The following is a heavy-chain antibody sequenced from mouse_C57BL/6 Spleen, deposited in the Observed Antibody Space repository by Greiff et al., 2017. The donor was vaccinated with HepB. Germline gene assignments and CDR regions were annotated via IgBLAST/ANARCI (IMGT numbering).Heavy chain of an antibody. CDR2: IYPGSGST. CDR3: ARWYSHHWYFDV. J-gene: IGHJ1*03. Sequence: QVQLKQPGAELVKPGASVKMSCKASGYTFTSYWITWVKQRPGQGLEWIGDIYPGSGSTNYNEKFKSKATLTVDTSSSTAYMQLSSLTSEDSAVYYCARWYSHHWYFDVWGTGTTVTVSS. D-gene: IGHD2-12*01. V-gene: IGHV1-55*01. CDR1: GYTFTSYW.